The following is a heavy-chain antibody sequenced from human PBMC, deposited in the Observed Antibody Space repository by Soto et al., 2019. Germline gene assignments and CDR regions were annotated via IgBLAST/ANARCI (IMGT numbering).Heavy chain of an antibody. V-gene: IGHV3-7*01. CDR2: IKQDGSAK. D-gene: IGHD3-10*01. J-gene: IGHJ4*02. Sequence: EVQLVESGGGLAQPGGSLRLSCAGSGFTFSSYWMSWVRQTPDKGLEWVAKIKQDGSAKSYVDSVKGRFTISRDNARNSLSLQMDSLRAEGTGVYYCVRAPREVTGYEYYFDYWGQGPLVTVSS. CDR3: VRAPREVTGYEYYFDY. CDR1: GFTFSSYW.